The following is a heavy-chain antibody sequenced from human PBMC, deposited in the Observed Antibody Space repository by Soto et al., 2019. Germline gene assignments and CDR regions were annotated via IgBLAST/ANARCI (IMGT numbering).Heavy chain of an antibody. Sequence: EVQLVESGGGLVKPWASLRLSCAASGFSFSLYNLTWVRQAPGKGLEWVSSISSSSTYKSYADSVKGRFTISRDNAKNSLYLQMNNLRVEDTAVYSCARDERSGAAATWFGHWGQGTLVTVSS. D-gene: IGHD6-25*01. J-gene: IGHJ5*02. V-gene: IGHV3-21*01. CDR1: GFSFSLYN. CDR3: ARDERSGAAATWFGH. CDR2: ISSSSTYK.